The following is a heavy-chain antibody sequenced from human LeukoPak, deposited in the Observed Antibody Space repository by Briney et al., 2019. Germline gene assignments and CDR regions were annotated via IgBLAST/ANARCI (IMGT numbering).Heavy chain of an antibody. CDR2: IYTSGST. D-gene: IGHD2-15*01. CDR3: ARDSQHCSAGSCYGPIHPYYYYGMDV. V-gene: IGHV4-4*07. J-gene: IGHJ6*02. CDR1: GGSISSYY. Sequence: PSETLSLTCTVSGGSISSYYWSWIRQPAGKGLEWIGRIYTSGSTNYNPSLKSRVTMSVDTSKNQFSLKLSSVTAADTAVYYCARDSQHCSAGSCYGPIHPYYYYGMDVWGQGTTVTVSS.